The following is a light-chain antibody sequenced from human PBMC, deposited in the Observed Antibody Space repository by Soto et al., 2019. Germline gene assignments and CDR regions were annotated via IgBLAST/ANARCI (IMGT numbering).Light chain of an antibody. Sequence: FQMTQSPSSLSASVGDSLSRGCRASQTVTSYLNWYQQKPGKAPKLLISAASTLQSGVPSRFSGSGSGTEFTLTIISLQPEDFATYYCQQSYRLPKTFGRGTQV. CDR3: QQSYRLPKT. V-gene: IGKV1-39*01. J-gene: IGKJ1*01. CDR1: QTVTSY. CDR2: AAS.